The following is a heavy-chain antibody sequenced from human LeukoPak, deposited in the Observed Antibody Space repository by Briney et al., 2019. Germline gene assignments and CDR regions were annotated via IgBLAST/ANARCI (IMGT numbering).Heavy chain of an antibody. V-gene: IGHV4-59*08. CDR1: GGSISSYY. Sequence: SETLSLTCTVSGGSISSYYWSWIRQPPGKGLEWIGYIYYSGSTYYNPSLKSRVTISVDTSKNQFSLKLSSVTAADTAVYYCARLHYYGSGSYYWGQGTLVTVSS. CDR2: IYYSGST. D-gene: IGHD3-10*01. J-gene: IGHJ4*02. CDR3: ARLHYYGSGSYY.